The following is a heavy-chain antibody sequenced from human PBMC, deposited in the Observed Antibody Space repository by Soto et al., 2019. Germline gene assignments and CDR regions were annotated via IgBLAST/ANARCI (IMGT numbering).Heavy chain of an antibody. V-gene: IGHV4-38-2*01. Sequence: SETLSLTCAVSGYSISSGYYWGWIRQPPGKGLEWIGSIYHSGSTYYNPSLKSRVTISVDTSKNQFSLKLSSVTAADTAVYYCARAMGGGYANWFDTWCQGTRVTVSA. CDR1: GYSISSGYY. D-gene: IGHD3-16*01. CDR2: IYHSGST. J-gene: IGHJ5*02. CDR3: ARAMGGGYANWFDT.